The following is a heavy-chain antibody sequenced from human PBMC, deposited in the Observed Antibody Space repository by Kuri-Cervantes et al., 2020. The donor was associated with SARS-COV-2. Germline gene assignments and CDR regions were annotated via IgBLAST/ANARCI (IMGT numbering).Heavy chain of an antibody. CDR3: AKGGYSYGYAGHFDY. J-gene: IGHJ4*02. CDR1: GFTFSSYG. Sequence: GGSLRLSCAASGFTFSSYGMHWVRQAPGKGLEWVAVISYDGSNKYYADSVKGRFTISRDNSKNTLYLQMNSLRAEDTAVYYCAKGGYSYGYAGHFDYWGQGTLVTGSS. D-gene: IGHD5-18*01. V-gene: IGHV3-30*18. CDR2: ISYDGSNK.